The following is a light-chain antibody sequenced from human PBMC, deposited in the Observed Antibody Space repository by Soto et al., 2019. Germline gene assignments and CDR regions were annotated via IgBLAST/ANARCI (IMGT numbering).Light chain of an antibody. CDR2: EGS. CDR1: RSDVGNYNL. CDR3: CSYAGSGVV. V-gene: IGLV2-23*01. J-gene: IGLJ2*01. Sequence: QSVLTQPASVSGSPGQSITISCTGARSDVGNYNLVSWYQQHPGKAPKLMIYEGSKRPSGVSNRFSGSKSDNTASLTISGLQAEDEADYYCCSYAGSGVVFGGGTKVTVL.